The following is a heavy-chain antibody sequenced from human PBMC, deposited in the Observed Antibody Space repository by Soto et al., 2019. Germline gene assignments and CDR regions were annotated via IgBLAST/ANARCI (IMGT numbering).Heavy chain of an antibody. D-gene: IGHD3-3*01. J-gene: IGHJ1*01. CDR2: IIPIFGTA. Sequence: ASVKVSCKASGGTFSSYAISWVRQAPGQGLEWMGGIIPIFGTANYAQKFQGRVTITADESTSTAYMELSSLRSEDTAVYYCARAHYDFWSGYYRYFQHWGQGTLLTVSS. V-gene: IGHV1-69*13. CDR1: GGTFSSYA. CDR3: ARAHYDFWSGYYRYFQH.